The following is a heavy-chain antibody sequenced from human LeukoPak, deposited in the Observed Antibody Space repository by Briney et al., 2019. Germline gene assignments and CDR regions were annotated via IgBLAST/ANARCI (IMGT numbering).Heavy chain of an antibody. V-gene: IGHV4-31*03. D-gene: IGHD4-17*01. J-gene: IGHJ4*02. CDR3: ARVAHGDYVIYYFDY. CDR1: GGSISSGGYY. Sequence: SSQTLSLTCTVSGGSISSGGYYWSWIRQHPGKGLEWIGYIYYSGSTYYNPSLKSRVTISVDTSKNQFSLKLSSVTAADTAVYYCARVAHGDYVIYYFDYWGQGTLVTVSS. CDR2: IYYSGST.